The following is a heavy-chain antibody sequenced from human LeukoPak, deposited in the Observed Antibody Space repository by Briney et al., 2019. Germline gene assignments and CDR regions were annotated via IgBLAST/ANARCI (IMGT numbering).Heavy chain of an antibody. CDR2: IKRKTDGCTK. CDR3: TTDQMVRGYYFDY. J-gene: IGHJ4*02. V-gene: IGHV3-15*01. Sequence: GGSLRLSCAASGFTFSNAWMSWVRQAPGKGVEWVGRIKRKTDGCTKDYAGAVKGRFTISRDDSKNTLYLQMNSLKTEDTAVYYCTTDQMVRGYYFDYWGQGTLVTVSS. CDR1: GFTFSNAW. D-gene: IGHD3-10*01.